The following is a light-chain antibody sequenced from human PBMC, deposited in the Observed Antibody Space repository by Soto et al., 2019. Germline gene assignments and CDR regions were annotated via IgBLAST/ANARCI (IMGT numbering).Light chain of an antibody. J-gene: IGKJ1*01. V-gene: IGKV3-15*01. CDR3: QQYNSWTRT. CDR2: GAY. CDR1: QSVQSN. Sequence: EIVITQSPATLSVSPGERATLSCRASQSVQSNLAWYQQTPGQAPRLLIYGAYSRETGILARFSGSGAGTECTRPITSLQSEDFAVYYCQQYNSWTRTFGQGTKVDIK.